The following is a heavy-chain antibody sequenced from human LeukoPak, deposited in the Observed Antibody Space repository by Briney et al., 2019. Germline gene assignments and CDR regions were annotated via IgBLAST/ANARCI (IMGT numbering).Heavy chain of an antibody. CDR2: MSYSGST. V-gene: IGHV4-39*01. J-gene: IGHJ3*02. CDR1: GGSISSTSYY. CDR3: ARGGSFEAFDI. Sequence: SETLSLTCTVSGGSISSTSYYWGWLRQPPGKGLEWIGRMSYSGSTYYNPSLKSRVTISVDTSKNQFSLKLSSVTAADTVVYYCARGGSFEAFDIWGQGTMVIVSS.